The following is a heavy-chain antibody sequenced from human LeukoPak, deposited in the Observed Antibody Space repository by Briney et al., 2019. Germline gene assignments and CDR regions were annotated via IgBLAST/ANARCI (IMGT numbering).Heavy chain of an antibody. CDR3: AKDVRTKRPPPEGFAY. V-gene: IGHV3-48*03. CDR2: ISSSGSTI. J-gene: IGHJ4*02. D-gene: IGHD1-14*01. Sequence: GGSLRLSCAASGFTFSSYEMNWVRQAPGKGLEWVSYISSSGSTIYYADSVKGRFTISRDNAKNSLYLQMNSLRAEDTAVYYCAKDVRTKRPPPEGFAYWGQGTLVTVSS. CDR1: GFTFSSYE.